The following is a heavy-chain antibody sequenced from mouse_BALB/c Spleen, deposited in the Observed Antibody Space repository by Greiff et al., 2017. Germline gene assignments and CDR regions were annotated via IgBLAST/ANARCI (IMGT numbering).Heavy chain of an antibody. CDR2: ISTYYGNT. V-gene: IGHV1-67*01. Sequence: VQLQQSGPELVRPGVSVKISCKGSGYTFTDYAMHWVKQSHAKSLEWIGVISTYYGNTNYNQKFKGKATMTVDKSSSTAYMELARLTSEDSAIYYCARWREYGKDAMDYWGQGTSVTVSS. D-gene: IGHD2-10*02. CDR1: GYTFTDYA. CDR3: ARWREYGKDAMDY. J-gene: IGHJ4*01.